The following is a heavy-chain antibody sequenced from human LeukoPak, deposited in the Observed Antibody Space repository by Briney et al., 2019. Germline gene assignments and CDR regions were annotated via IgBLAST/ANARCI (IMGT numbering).Heavy chain of an antibody. Sequence: GGSLRLSCAASGFXFSNYEINWVRQAPGKGLEWVSYISSSGSTIYYADSVKGRFTISRDNAKNSLYPQMNSLRAEDTAVYFCPRVYSSSSGKGMDVWGQGTTVTVSS. V-gene: IGHV3-48*03. J-gene: IGHJ6*02. CDR2: ISSSGSTI. D-gene: IGHD6-6*01. CDR1: GFXFSNYE. CDR3: PRVYSSSSGKGMDV.